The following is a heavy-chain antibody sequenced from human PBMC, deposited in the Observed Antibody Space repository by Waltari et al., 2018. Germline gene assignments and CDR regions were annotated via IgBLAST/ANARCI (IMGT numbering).Heavy chain of an antibody. V-gene: IGHV4-39*01. J-gene: IGHJ3*01. Sequence: QLQLQESGPGLVKPSETLSLTCSVSVVSITTNRHSWGWIRQPPGQGLERIGTISYNGATYSSPSLRSRVTIFRDTSKNQLSLKLGSVTAADTAFYYCATYIGASLGTAAFDVWGQGTMVTVSS. CDR3: ATYIGASLGTAAFDV. CDR1: VVSITTNRHS. CDR2: ISYNGAT. D-gene: IGHD5-12*01.